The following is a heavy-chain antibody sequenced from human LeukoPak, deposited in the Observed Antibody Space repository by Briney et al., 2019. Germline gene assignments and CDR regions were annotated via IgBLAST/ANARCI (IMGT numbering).Heavy chain of an antibody. J-gene: IGHJ4*02. CDR3: ARDLERSSSGWYYFDY. V-gene: IGHV1-18*01. Sequence: SVKVSCKASGYTFTSYGISWVRQAPGQGLEWMGWISAYNGNTNYAQKLQGRVTMTTDTSTSTAYMELRSLRSDDTAVYYCARDLERSSSGWYYFDYWGQGTLVTVSS. CDR1: GYTFTSYG. CDR2: ISAYNGNT. D-gene: IGHD6-19*01.